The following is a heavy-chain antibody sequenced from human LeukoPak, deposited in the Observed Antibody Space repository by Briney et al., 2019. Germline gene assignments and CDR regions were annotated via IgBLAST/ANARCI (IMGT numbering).Heavy chain of an antibody. CDR2: IKDDGSEK. J-gene: IGHJ4*02. D-gene: IGHD1-14*01. CDR3: ARGARYWVY. V-gene: IGHV3-7*03. Sequence: GGSLRLSCAASGVTFSAYWMTWVRQAPGKGLEWVANIKDDGSEKNYVDSVKGRFTISRDNAKTLLYLQMNSLRAEDTAVYYCARGARYWVYWGQGTLVTVSS. CDR1: GVTFSAYW.